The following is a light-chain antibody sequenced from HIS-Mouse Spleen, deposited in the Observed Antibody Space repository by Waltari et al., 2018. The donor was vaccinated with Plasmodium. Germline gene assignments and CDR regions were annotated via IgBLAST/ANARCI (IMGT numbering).Light chain of an antibody. Sequence: SYELTQPPSVSVSPGQTARITCSGDALPKKYAYWYQQKSGQAPELVIYEDSKLPSGLPDRFSGSSSGPMATLTISGAQVEDEADYYCYSTDSSGNHRVFGGGTKLTVL. CDR1: ALPKKY. J-gene: IGLJ3*02. V-gene: IGLV3-10*01. CDR3: YSTDSSGNHRV. CDR2: EDS.